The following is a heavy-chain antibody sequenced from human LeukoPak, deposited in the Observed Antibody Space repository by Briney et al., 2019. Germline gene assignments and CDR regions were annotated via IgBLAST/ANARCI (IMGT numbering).Heavy chain of an antibody. Sequence: SETLSLTCTASGASITSFYYNWIRQSAGKGLEWIGRIHTNGGTDYRPSLNSRVTMSVDTSKKQISLKLTSVTAADTAVYFCSRGGGYGDYWGQGILVTVSS. CDR1: GASITSFY. CDR3: SRGGGYGDY. CDR2: IHTNGGT. V-gene: IGHV4-4*07. D-gene: IGHD5-12*01. J-gene: IGHJ4*02.